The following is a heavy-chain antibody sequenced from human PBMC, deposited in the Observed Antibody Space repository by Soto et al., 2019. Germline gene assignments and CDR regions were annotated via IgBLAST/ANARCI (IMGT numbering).Heavy chain of an antibody. CDR1: GGSLSPNY. Sequence: PSETLSLTCTVSGGSLSPNYWTWIRQPPGKGLEWIAYTYYSGTATYNPSLNSRVAISLDMSKNQISLTLSSVTAADTAVYYCARLGAYYPSLDPWGQGTLVTVSS. J-gene: IGHJ5*02. V-gene: IGHV4-59*08. CDR3: ARLGAYYPSLDP. CDR2: TYYSGTA. D-gene: IGHD3-22*01.